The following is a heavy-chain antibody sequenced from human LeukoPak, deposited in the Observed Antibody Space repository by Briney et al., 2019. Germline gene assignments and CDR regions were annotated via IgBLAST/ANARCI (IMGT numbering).Heavy chain of an antibody. CDR1: GFTFSSYE. J-gene: IGHJ4*02. Sequence: PGGSLRLSCAVSGFTFSSYEMNWVRQAPGKGLEWVSYISSSGSTIYYADSVKGRFTISRDNAKNSLYLQMNSLRAEDTAVYYCARSGILYFDYWGQGTLVTVSS. CDR2: ISSSGSTI. V-gene: IGHV3-48*03. CDR3: ARSGILYFDY. D-gene: IGHD6-13*01.